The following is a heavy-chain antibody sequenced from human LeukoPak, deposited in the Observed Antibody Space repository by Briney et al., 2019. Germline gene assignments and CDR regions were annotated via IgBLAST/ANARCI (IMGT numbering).Heavy chain of an antibody. Sequence: GGSLRLSCAASGFTFSNYNMNWVRQAPGKGLEWVSAISGSGGNTYYADSVKGRFTISRDNSKNTLYLQMNSLRAEDTAVYYCAKVTGTFDYWGQGTLVTVSS. V-gene: IGHV3-23*01. D-gene: IGHD1-20*01. J-gene: IGHJ4*02. CDR1: GFTFSNYN. CDR3: AKVTGTFDY. CDR2: ISGSGGNT.